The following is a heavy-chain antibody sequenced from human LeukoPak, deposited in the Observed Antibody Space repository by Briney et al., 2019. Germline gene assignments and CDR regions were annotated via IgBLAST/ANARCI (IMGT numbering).Heavy chain of an antibody. Sequence: ASVKVSYKGSVYTFTNYGISWMRLAPGQGLEWLGLITTYNGYTNYAQQFQGRVTMTTNTSTSTAYVVLRSLRCDYAAVYYSARLSGNYYIVDYWGQGTLVTVSS. V-gene: IGHV1-18*01. CDR1: VYTFTNYG. J-gene: IGHJ4*02. D-gene: IGHD1-26*01. CDR2: ITTYNGYT. CDR3: ARLSGNYYIVDY.